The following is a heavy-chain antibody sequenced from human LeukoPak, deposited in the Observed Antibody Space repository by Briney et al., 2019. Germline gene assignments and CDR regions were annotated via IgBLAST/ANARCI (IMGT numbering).Heavy chain of an antibody. Sequence: PGGSLRLSCAASGFTFGSYAMSWVRQAPGKGLEWVSAISGSGGSTYYADSVKGRFTISRDNSKNTLYLQMNSLRAEDTAVYYCAGISSNPEDYYYGMDVWGQGTTVTVSS. CDR1: GFTFGSYA. CDR3: AGISSNPEDYYYGMDV. CDR2: ISGSGGST. J-gene: IGHJ6*02. D-gene: IGHD3-3*02. V-gene: IGHV3-23*01.